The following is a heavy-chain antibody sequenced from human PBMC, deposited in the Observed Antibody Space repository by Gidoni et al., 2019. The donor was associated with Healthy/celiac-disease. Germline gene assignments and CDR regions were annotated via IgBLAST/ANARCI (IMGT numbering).Heavy chain of an antibody. CDR2: ISSSGSTI. CDR3: VRGQSRIVGPVIDYGMDV. CDR1: GFTFSSYE. J-gene: IGHJ6*02. D-gene: IGHD1-26*01. V-gene: IGHV3-48*03. Sequence: EVQLVESGGGLVQPGGSLRLSCAASGFTFSSYEMNWVRQAPGKGLEWVSYISSSGSTIYYADSVKGRFTISRDNAKNSLYLQMNSLRAEDTAVYYCVRGQSRIVGPVIDYGMDVWGQGTTVTVSS.